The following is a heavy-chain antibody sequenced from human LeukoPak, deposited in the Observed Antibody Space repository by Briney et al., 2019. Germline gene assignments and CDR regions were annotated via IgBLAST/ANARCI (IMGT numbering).Heavy chain of an antibody. D-gene: IGHD2-15*01. CDR3: ARSGLNRFDY. V-gene: IGHV3-48*03. Sequence: GGSLRLSCAAFGFTFSSYEMNWVRQAPGKGLEWVSYISTSGGTKYYADSVKGRFSISRDNSKNTLYLQMNSLRAEDTAAYYCARSGLNRFDYWGQGTLVTVSS. CDR2: ISTSGGTK. CDR1: GFTFSSYE. J-gene: IGHJ4*02.